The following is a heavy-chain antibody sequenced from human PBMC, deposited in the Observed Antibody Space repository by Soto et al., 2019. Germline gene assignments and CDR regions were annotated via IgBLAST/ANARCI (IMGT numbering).Heavy chain of an antibody. V-gene: IGHV1-8*01. Sequence: ASVKVSCKASGYTFTSYDINWVRQATGQGLEWMGWMNPNSGNTGYAQKFQGRVTMTRNTSISTAYMELSSLRSEDTAGYYCARVVYYNSGYYSPHPQKDYGMDVWGQGTTVTVSS. CDR3: ARVVYYNSGYYSPHPQKDYGMDV. CDR2: MNPNSGNT. CDR1: GYTFTSYD. J-gene: IGHJ6*02. D-gene: IGHD3-22*01.